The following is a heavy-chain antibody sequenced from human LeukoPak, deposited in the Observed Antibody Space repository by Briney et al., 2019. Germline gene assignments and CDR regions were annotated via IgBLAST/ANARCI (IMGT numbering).Heavy chain of an antibody. Sequence: GGSLRLSCAASGFTFSDYYMSWIRQAPGKGLEWVSYIGSSGSTIYYADSVKGRFTISRDNAKNSLYLQMNSLGAEDTAVYYCARDLRYSSSWYGNYYGMDVWGQGTTVTVSS. V-gene: IGHV3-11*01. J-gene: IGHJ6*02. CDR1: GFTFSDYY. D-gene: IGHD6-13*01. CDR2: IGSSGSTI. CDR3: ARDLRYSSSWYGNYYGMDV.